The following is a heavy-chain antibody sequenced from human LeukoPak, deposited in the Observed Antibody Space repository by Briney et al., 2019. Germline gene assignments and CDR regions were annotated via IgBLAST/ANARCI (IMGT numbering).Heavy chain of an antibody. CDR2: ISSSSSYI. D-gene: IGHD2-8*02. CDR1: GFTFSSYS. CDR3: ARSLPWSSTGFDP. J-gene: IGHJ5*02. Sequence: PGGSLGLSCAASGFTFSSYSMNWVRQAPGKGLEWVSSISSSSSYIYYADSVKGRFTISRDNAKNSLYLQMNSLRAEDTAVYYCARSLPWSSTGFDPWGQGTLVTVSS. V-gene: IGHV3-21*01.